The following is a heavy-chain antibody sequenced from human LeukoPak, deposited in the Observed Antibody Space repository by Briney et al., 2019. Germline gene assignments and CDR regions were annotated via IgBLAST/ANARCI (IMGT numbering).Heavy chain of an antibody. CDR2: IRGSGGTI. CDR1: GVTLSSYA. D-gene: IGHD2-2*02. CDR3: AKGEVVPNAIYGMDV. V-gene: IGHV3-23*01. Sequence: PGGSLRLSCAASGVTLSSYAMNWVRQAPGKGPEWVSLIRGSGGTIYYADSVRGRFTISRDNSKNTLYLQMNSLRAEDTALYYCAKGEVVPNAIYGMDVWGQGTTVTVSS. J-gene: IGHJ6*02.